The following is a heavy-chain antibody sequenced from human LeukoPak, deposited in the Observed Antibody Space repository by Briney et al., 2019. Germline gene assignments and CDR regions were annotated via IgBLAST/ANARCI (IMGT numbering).Heavy chain of an antibody. V-gene: IGHV4-61*01. J-gene: IGHJ6*02. D-gene: IGHD2-21*02. CDR3: ARKHGDCRYYYYGMDV. CDR2: IYYSGST. Sequence: SETLSLTCTVSGGSVSSGSYYWSWIRQPPGKGLEWIGYIYYSGSTNYNPSLKSRVTISVDTSKNQFSLKLSSVTAADTAVYYCARKHGDCRYYYYGMDVWGQGTTVTVSS. CDR1: GGSVSSGSYY.